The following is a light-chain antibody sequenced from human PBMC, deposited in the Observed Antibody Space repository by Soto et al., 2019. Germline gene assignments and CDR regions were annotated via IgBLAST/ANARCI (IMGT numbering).Light chain of an antibody. CDR1: RSDIGSYNS. CDR2: GVT. V-gene: IGLV2-23*02. CDR3: LSYAGSSTWV. J-gene: IGLJ3*02. Sequence: QSALTQPASLSGSPGQSITISCTGTRSDIGSYNSIAWYQQHPGKAPRVVIFGVTKRPSGISDRFSGSKSGYTASPTISGLQAEDEADYFCLSYAGSSTWVFGGGTKLTVL.